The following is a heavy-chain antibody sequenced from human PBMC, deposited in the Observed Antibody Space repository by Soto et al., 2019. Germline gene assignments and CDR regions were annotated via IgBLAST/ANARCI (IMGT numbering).Heavy chain of an antibody. J-gene: IGHJ4*02. D-gene: IGHD3-3*01. CDR3: ARGREIFGAVTPFEY. CDR2: INHTGST. V-gene: IGHV4-34*01. Sequence: SETLSLTCAVYGAPFSGYYWTWIRQPPGKGLEWIGEINHTGSTKYNPSLKSRVTISLDTSKDQFSLSLRSVTAADTAVYYCARGREIFGAVTPFEYWGQGTQVTVSS. CDR1: GAPFSGYY.